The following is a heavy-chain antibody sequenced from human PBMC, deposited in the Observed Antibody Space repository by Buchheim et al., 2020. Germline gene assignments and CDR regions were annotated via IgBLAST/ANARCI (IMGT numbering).Heavy chain of an antibody. CDR3: AKDLTGTTSGLDH. V-gene: IGHV1-69*01. D-gene: IGHD1-20*01. CDR2: IIPLFGTA. CDR1: GGTFSSYA. J-gene: IGHJ5*02. Sequence: QVQLMQSGAEVKKPGSSVKVSCRASGGTFSSYAFSWVRQAPGQGLEWMGGIIPLFGTAKYAQRFQGRVTITADESTRTGHMELRSLRSEDTALYYCAKDLTGTTSGLDHWGQGTL.